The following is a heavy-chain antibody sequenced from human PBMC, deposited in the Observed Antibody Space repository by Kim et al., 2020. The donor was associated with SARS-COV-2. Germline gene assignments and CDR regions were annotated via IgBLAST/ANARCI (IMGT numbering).Heavy chain of an antibody. D-gene: IGHD3-22*01. CDR3: ARGSTMMYEF. Sequence: TTYSQKLQDRVTISRDTSASTVYMEMSSLRSEDTAVYYCARGSTMMYEFWRQGPLVTVSS. V-gene: IGHV1-3*01. J-gene: IGHJ4*02. CDR2: T.